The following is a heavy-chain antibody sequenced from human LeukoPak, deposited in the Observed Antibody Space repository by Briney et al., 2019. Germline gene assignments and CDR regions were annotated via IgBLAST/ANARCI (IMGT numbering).Heavy chain of an antibody. D-gene: IGHD3-9*01. Sequence: GSSVKVSFTTSGGTFSNYAISWVRPAPGQGLEWMGRIIPIFGTPNYAQKFQDRVTITTDESTSTTYMELSSLRSEDTALYHCARQPANYNILTGHYTPLSFDYWDQGTLVTVSS. CDR3: ARQPANYNILTGHYTPLSFDY. CDR1: GGTFSNYA. V-gene: IGHV1-69*05. J-gene: IGHJ4*02. CDR2: IIPIFGTP.